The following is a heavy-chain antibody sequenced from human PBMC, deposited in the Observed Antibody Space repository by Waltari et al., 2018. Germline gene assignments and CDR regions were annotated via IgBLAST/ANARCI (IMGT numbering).Heavy chain of an antibody. J-gene: IGHJ5*02. CDR1: GYTFTGYY. CDR3: AREAIDYYDSSGYIT. D-gene: IGHD3-22*01. V-gene: IGHV1-2*06. CDR2: INPNSGGT. Sequence: QVQLVQSGAEVKKPGASVKVSCKASGYTFTGYYMHWVRQAPGQGLEWMGRINPNSGGTNYAQKFQGRVTMTRDTSISTAYMELSRLRSDDTAVYYCAREAIDYYDSSGYITWGQGTLVTVSS.